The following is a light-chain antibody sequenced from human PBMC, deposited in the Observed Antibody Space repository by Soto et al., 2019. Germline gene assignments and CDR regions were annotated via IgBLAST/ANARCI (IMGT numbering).Light chain of an antibody. CDR3: QQYGGSPPFT. J-gene: IGKJ2*01. CDR2: GAS. V-gene: IGKV3-20*01. CDR1: QSVSSSY. Sequence: EIVLTQSPGTLSLSPGERATLSCRASQSVSSSYLAWYQQKPGQAPRLLIYGASNRASGIPDRFSGGASGTGFTLTISRLEPEGFAVYFCQQYGGSPPFTFGQGTKVEIK.